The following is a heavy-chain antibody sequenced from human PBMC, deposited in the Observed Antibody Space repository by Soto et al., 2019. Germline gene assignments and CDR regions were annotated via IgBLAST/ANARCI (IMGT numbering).Heavy chain of an antibody. CDR2: TYFRSKWYN. V-gene: IGHV6-1*01. Sequence: SQTLSLTCVISGDSVSSSRVTWNWIRQSPSRGLEWLGRTYFRSKWYNDYAESVRSRITIDPDTSKNQFSLKLSSVTAADTAVYYCARVPDRWGQGTLVTVSS. J-gene: IGHJ5*02. D-gene: IGHD2-2*01. CDR1: GDSVSSSRVT. CDR3: ARVPDR.